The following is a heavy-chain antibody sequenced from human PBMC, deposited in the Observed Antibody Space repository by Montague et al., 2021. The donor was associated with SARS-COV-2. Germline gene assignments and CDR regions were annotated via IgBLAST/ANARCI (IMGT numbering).Heavy chain of an antibody. V-gene: IGHV4-59*01. J-gene: IGHJ3*02. CDR1: GGSISSYY. CDR2: IYYSGST. D-gene: IGHD6-19*01. Sequence: SETLSLACTVSGGSISSYYWSWIRQPPGKGLEWIGYIYYSGSTDYNPSLKSRVTISVDTSKNQFSLKLSSVTAADTAVYYCARGSGWMGNAFDIWGQGTMVTVSS. CDR3: ARGSGWMGNAFDI.